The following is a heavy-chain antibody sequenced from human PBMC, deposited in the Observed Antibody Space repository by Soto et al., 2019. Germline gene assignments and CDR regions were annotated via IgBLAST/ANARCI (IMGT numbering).Heavy chain of an antibody. CDR2: INPNSGVT. V-gene: IGHV1-2*04. D-gene: IGHD4-17*01. J-gene: IGHJ4*02. CDR1: GYTFTGYY. Sequence: QVQLVQSGAEVKKPGASVKVSCKASGYTFTGYYMHWVRQAPGQGLEWMGWINPNSGVTNYAQKFQGWVTMTRDTSISTAYMELSRLRSDDTAVYYCASQGVTTSSDYFDYWCQGTLVTVSS. CDR3: ASQGVTTSSDYFDY.